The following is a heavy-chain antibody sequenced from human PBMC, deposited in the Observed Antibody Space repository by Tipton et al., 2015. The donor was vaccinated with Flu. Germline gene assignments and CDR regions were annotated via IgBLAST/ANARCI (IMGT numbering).Heavy chain of an antibody. J-gene: IGHJ6*02. CDR3: ARVGPDYDFWSGYYIKPYYYYGMDV. D-gene: IGHD3-3*01. CDR1: GGSISSYY. Sequence: LRLSCTVSGGSISSYYWSWIRQPPGKGLEWIGYIYYSGSTNYNPSLKSRVTISVDTSKNQFSLKLSSVTAADTAVYYCARVGPDYDFWSGYYIKPYYYYGMDVWGQGTPVTVSS. V-gene: IGHV4-59*01. CDR2: IYYSGST.